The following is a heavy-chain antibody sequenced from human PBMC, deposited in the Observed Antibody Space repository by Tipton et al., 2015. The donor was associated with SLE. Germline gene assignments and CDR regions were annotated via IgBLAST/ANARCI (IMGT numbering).Heavy chain of an antibody. Sequence: TLSLTCTISGVSISRYYWSWIRQPPGKGLEWIGYIYYSGSTNYNPSLKSRVTISVDTPKNQFFLNLSYVAAADTGVYYCARFPTYHFDLWGQGTLVTVSS. J-gene: IGHJ4*02. V-gene: IGHV4-59*12. D-gene: IGHD2-2*01. CDR3: ARFPTYHFDL. CDR2: IYYSGST. CDR1: GVSISRYY.